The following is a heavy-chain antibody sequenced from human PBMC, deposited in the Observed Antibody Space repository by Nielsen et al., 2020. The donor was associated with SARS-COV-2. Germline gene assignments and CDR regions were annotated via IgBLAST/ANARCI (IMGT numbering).Heavy chain of an antibody. CDR1: GFTFSNAW. J-gene: IGHJ4*02. V-gene: IGHV3-15*01. D-gene: IGHD1-1*01. CDR3: ARRYNFADY. Sequence: GESLKISCAASGFTFSNAWMNWVRQAPGKGLEWVGRIKSKTDGGTSDYAAPVKGRFTISRDDSKNTLYLQMNSLKTEDTAVYYCARRYNFADYWGRGTLVTVSS. CDR2: IKSKTDGGTS.